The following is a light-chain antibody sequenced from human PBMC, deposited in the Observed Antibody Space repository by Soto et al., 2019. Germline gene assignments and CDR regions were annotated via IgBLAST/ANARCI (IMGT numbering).Light chain of an antibody. CDR2: DAS. Sequence: EIVLTQSPATLSLSPGERATLSCRASQSVSSYLACYQQKPGQAPRLLIYDASNRATGIPARFSGSGSGTDFTPTISRLEPEDFAVYYCQYYYESSPFGRGTKVDIK. CDR1: QSVSSY. CDR3: QYYYESSP. V-gene: IGKV3-11*01. J-gene: IGKJ4*01.